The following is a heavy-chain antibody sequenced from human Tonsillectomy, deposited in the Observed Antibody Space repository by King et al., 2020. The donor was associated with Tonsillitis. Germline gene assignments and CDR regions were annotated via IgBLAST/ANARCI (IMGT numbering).Heavy chain of an antibody. J-gene: IGHJ4*02. CDR3: ARGGGDGYNDFDY. CDR1: GGSFSGYY. D-gene: IGHD5-24*01. V-gene: IGHV4-34*01. Sequence: VQLQQWGAGLLKPSETLSLTCAVYGGSFSGYYWSWIRQPPGRGLEWIGEINHSGNTNYNTSLKSRVTISVDTSKNQFSLKLSSVTAADTAVYYCARGGGDGYNDFDYWGQGTLVTVSS. CDR2: INHSGNT.